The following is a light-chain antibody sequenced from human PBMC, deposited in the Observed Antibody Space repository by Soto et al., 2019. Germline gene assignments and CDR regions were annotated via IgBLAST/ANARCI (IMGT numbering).Light chain of an antibody. J-gene: IGLJ1*01. CDR3: GSYTSSSTLGV. CDR2: EVT. V-gene: IGLV2-14*01. CDR1: SSDVGGYNY. Sequence: QSVLTQPASVSESPGQSITISCTGTSSDVGGYNYVSWYQQHPGEAPKLIIYEVTMRPSRVSNRFSGSKSGNTASLTISGLQPEDEADYYCGSYTSSSTLGVFGTGTKLTVL.